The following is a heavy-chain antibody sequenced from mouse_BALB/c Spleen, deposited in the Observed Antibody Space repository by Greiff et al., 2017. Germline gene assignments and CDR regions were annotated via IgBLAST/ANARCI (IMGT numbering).Heavy chain of an antibody. CDR3: TSDSAGSY. Sequence: EVKLVESGGGLVQPGGSMKLSCVASGFTFSNYWMNWVRQSPEKGLEWVAEIRLKSNNYATHYAESVKGTFTISRADSKSSVYLQMNNLRAADTGIYYCTSDSAGSYWGQGTLVTVSA. CDR1: GFTFSNYW. D-gene: IGHD3-2*01. J-gene: IGHJ3*01. CDR2: IRLKSNNYAT. V-gene: IGHV6-6*02.